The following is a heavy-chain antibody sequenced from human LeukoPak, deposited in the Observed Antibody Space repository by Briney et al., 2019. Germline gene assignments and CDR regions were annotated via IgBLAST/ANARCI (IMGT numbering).Heavy chain of an antibody. CDR2: LYSDGNT. CDR1: GFTVITND. D-gene: IGHD1-14*01. CDR3: ARGVEPLAANTLAY. J-gene: IGHJ4*02. Sequence: GGSLRLSCAASGFTVITNDMTWVRQAPGKGIEWVSVLYSDGNTKYADSVQGRFTISRDNSKNTLYLEMNSLSPDDTAVYYCARGVEPLAANTLAYWGQGTLVTVSS. V-gene: IGHV3-53*01.